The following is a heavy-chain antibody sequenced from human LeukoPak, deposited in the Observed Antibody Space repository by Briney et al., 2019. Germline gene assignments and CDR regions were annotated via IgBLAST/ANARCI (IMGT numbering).Heavy chain of an antibody. CDR1: EFTFSSYW. D-gene: IGHD4-17*01. V-gene: IGHV3-7*01. CDR3: ARLGARQVLEY. Sequence: GGSLRLSCAASEFTFSSYWMSWVRQAPGKGLEWVANIKQDGGQIYYLESVKGRFTVSRDNAKNSLYLQMNSLRAEDTAVYYCARLGARQVLEYWGQETLVTVSS. J-gene: IGHJ4*02. CDR2: IKQDGGQI.